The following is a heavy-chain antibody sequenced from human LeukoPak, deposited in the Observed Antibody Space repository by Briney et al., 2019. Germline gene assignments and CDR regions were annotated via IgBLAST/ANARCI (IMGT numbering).Heavy chain of an antibody. V-gene: IGHV4-38-2*01. CDR1: GYSISSGYY. D-gene: IGHD3-22*01. Sequence: SETLSLTCAVSGYSISSGYYWGRIRQPPGKGLEWIGSIYHSGSTYYNPSLKSRVTISEDTSKNQFSLKLSSVTAADTAVYYCARRGSGYFFDYWGQGTLVTVSS. J-gene: IGHJ4*02. CDR2: IYHSGST. CDR3: ARRGSGYFFDY.